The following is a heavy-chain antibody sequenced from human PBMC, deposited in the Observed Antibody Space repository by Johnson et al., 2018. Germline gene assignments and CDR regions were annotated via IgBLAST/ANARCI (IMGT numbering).Heavy chain of an antibody. CDR2: IYPGDSDT. V-gene: IGHV5-51*01. J-gene: IGHJ3*01. D-gene: IGHD2-21*02. Sequence: KQPGESLKISCKGSGYSFTSYWIGWVRQMPGKGLEWKGIIYPGDSDTRYSPSFQGPVTLSADQSTSTAYPQLASLKASDTAMYYCARQYSCGGACYNAFEVWGEGTMVTVSS. CDR3: ARQYSCGGACYNAFEV. CDR1: GYSFTSYW.